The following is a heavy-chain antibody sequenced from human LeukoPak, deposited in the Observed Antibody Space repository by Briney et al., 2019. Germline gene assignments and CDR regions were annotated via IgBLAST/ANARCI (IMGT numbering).Heavy chain of an antibody. CDR3: ARGKVWFDP. CDR2: ISSSGSAI. Sequence: GGSLRLSCAASRFSLSSYTMNWVRQAPGKGLEWVSYISSSGSAIYYADSVKGRFTISRDNTKNSLYLQMNSLRAEDMAVYYCARGKVWFDPWGQATLVTVSS. J-gene: IGHJ5*02. CDR1: RFSLSSYT. V-gene: IGHV3-48*03.